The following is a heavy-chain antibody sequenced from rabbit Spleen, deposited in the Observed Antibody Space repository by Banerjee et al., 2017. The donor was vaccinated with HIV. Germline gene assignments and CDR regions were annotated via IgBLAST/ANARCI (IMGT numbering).Heavy chain of an antibody. J-gene: IGHJ4*01. V-gene: IGHV1S45*01. CDR2: IGTGSGST. CDR3: ARDLVTVIGWNFNL. Sequence: QQQLVESGGGLVKPGASLTLTCKASGFDFSRGYYISWVRQAPGKGLEWIGCIGTGSGSTYYASWAKGRFTISKSSSTTVTLQMTSLTAADTATYFCARDLVTVIGWNFNLWGQGTLVTVS. CDR1: GFDFSRGYY. D-gene: IGHD1-1*01.